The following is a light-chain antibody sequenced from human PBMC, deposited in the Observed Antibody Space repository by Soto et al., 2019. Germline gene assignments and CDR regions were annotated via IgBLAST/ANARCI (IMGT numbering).Light chain of an antibody. J-gene: IGLJ3*02. Sequence: QSVLTQPPSASGTPGQRVTISCSGGSSNIGSNTVNWYQQLPGTAPKHLIYSDNQRPSGVPDRFSGSKSGTSASLAISGLQSEDEADYYCASWDDNLNGPVFGGGTQLTVL. CDR1: SSNIGSNT. V-gene: IGLV1-44*01. CDR3: ASWDDNLNGPV. CDR2: SDN.